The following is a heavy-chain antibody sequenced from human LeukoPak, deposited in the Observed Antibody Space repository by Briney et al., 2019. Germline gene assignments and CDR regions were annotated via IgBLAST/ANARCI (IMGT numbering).Heavy chain of an antibody. V-gene: IGHV4-4*07. Sequence: SETLSLTCTVSGASINIYYWSWIRQPAGKGLEWIGRIYSSGSTSYNPSLKSRVTISVDKSKNQFSLKLSSVTAADTAVYYCARVRGGWYEDYWGQGTLVTVSS. J-gene: IGHJ4*02. CDR1: GASINIYY. CDR2: IYSSGST. CDR3: ARVRGGWYEDY. D-gene: IGHD6-19*01.